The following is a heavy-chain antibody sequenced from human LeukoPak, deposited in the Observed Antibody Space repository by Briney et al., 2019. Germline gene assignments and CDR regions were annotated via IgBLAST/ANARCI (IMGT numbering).Heavy chain of an antibody. Sequence: ASVTVSCMASGYTFTSYGISWVRQAPGQRLEWLGWISAYNGNTNDAQKLQGRVTMTTDTSTSTAYMELRSLRSDDTAVYYCARQEKSSSWYNVGGYYYYMDVWGKGTTVTVSS. CDR2: ISAYNGNT. V-gene: IGHV1-18*01. D-gene: IGHD6-13*01. CDR1: GYTFTSYG. CDR3: ARQEKSSSWYNVGGYYYYMDV. J-gene: IGHJ6*03.